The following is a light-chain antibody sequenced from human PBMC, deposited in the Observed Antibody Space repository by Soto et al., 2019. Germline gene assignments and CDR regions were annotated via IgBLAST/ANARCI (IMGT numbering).Light chain of an antibody. V-gene: IGKV1-5*03. Sequence: DIQMTQSPSTLSASVGDRVTITCRASQSISSWLAWYQQKPGKAPKLLIYKASSLESGVPSRFSGSGSGTEFTLTISSLQPDDFATYYCQQYNSWPWTF. CDR2: KAS. J-gene: IGKJ1*01. CDR1: QSISSW. CDR3: QQYNSWPWT.